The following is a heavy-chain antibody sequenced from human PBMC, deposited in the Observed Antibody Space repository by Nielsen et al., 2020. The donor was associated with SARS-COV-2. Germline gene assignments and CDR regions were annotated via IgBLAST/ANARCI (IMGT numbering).Heavy chain of an antibody. CDR3: ARVLVGVASWNFDL. V-gene: IGHV3-23*01. CDR2: IAGSGIST. CDR1: GFTFSSFA. Sequence: GGSLRLSCAASGFTFSSFAMSWVRQAPGKGLEWVSTIAGSGISTFYADSVKGRFTISRDNAKNSLYLQMRSLRAEDTAVYYCARVLVGVASWNFDLWGRGTLVTVSS. D-gene: IGHD1-26*01. J-gene: IGHJ2*01.